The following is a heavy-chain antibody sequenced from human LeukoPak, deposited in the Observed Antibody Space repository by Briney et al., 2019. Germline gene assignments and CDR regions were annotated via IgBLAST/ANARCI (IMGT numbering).Heavy chain of an antibody. CDR3: AKVAGRGSLYYFDY. CDR2: ISSSSSYI. CDR1: GFTFSSYS. J-gene: IGHJ4*02. D-gene: IGHD1-26*01. V-gene: IGHV3-21*04. Sequence: GGSLRLSCAASGFTFSSYSMNWVRQAPGKGLEWVSSISSSSSYIYYADSVKGRFTISRDNSKNTLYLQMNSLRAEDTAVYYCAKVAGRGSLYYFDYWGQGTLVTVSS.